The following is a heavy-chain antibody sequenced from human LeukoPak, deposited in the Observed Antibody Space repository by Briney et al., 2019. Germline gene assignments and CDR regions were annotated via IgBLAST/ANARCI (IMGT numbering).Heavy chain of an antibody. Sequence: GGSLRLSCAASGFSFSSYNMNWVRQAPGKGLEWVSSISSSSSYIYYADSVEGRFTISRDNSKNTLYLQMNSLRAEDTAVYYCAREYYDFWSGYYIGDYYYGMDVWGQGTTVTVSS. CDR1: GFSFSSYN. V-gene: IGHV3-21*01. J-gene: IGHJ6*02. CDR3: AREYYDFWSGYYIGDYYYGMDV. D-gene: IGHD3-3*01. CDR2: ISSSSSYI.